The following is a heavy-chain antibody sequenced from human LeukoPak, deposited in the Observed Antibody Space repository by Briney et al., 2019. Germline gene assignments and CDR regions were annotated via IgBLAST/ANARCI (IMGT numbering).Heavy chain of an antibody. J-gene: IGHJ4*02. CDR3: AREKAPYTFDY. CDR2: IYYSGST. Sequence: RPSETLSLTCTVSGGSISSSSYYWGWIRQPPGKGLEWIGSIYYSGSTYYNPSLKSRVTISVDTSKNQFSLKLSSVTAADTAVYYCAREKAPYTFDYWGQGTQVTVSS. V-gene: IGHV4-39*07. CDR1: GGSISSSSYY.